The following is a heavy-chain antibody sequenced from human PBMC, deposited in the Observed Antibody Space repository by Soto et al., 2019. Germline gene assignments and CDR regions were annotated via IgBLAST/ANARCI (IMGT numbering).Heavy chain of an antibody. J-gene: IGHJ4*02. D-gene: IGHD1-26*01. CDR2: MHYDGET. V-gene: IGHV4-31*03. CDR3: ASTRVGASSPPDF. CDR1: GASITTGGSY. Sequence: PSETLSLTCTVSGASITTGGSYWGWIRQPPGKGLEWIAYMHYDGETFHNPSLRSRITISSDKSKNQFSLRLTSVTATDTAVYYCASTRVGASSPPDFWGRGTLVTVSS.